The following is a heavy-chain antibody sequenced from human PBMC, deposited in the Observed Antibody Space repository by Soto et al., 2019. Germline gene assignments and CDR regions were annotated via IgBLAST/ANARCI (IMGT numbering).Heavy chain of an antibody. CDR1: GGTFSSYA. CDR2: IIPIFGTA. CDR3: ATAGYDAVITPNYFDY. V-gene: IGHV1-69*13. D-gene: IGHD3-22*01. Sequence: ASGKVSCKASGGTFSSYAISWVRQAPGQGLEWMGGIIPIFGTANYAQKFQGRVTITADESTSTAYMELSSLRSEDTAVYYCATAGYDAVITPNYFDYWGQGTLVTVSS. J-gene: IGHJ4*02.